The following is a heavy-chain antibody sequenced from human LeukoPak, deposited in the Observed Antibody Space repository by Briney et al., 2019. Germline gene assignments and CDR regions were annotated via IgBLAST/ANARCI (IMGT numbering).Heavy chain of an antibody. CDR3: ARRGPVDYDYVWGSYRPYWYFDL. D-gene: IGHD3-16*02. V-gene: IGHV4-34*01. J-gene: IGHJ2*01. Sequence: SETLSLTCAVYGGSFSGYYWSWIRQPPGKGLEWIGEINHSGSTNYNPSLKSRVTISVDTSKNQFSLKLSSVTAADTAVYYCARRGPVDYDYVWGSYRPYWYFDLWGRGTLVTVSS. CDR2: INHSGST. CDR1: GGSFSGYY.